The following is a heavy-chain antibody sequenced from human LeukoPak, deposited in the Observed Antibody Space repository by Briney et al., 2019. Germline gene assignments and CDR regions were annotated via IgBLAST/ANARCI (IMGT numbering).Heavy chain of an antibody. V-gene: IGHV4-4*07. CDR3: ARFRRDGYNNP. J-gene: IGHJ5*02. D-gene: IGHD5-24*01. CDR1: GGSVSSYY. Sequence: SETLSLTCTVSGGSVSSYYWTWVRQPAGKGLEWIGRIYTSGSTNYSPSLKSRVTMSVDTSKNEFSLKLNSVTAADTAVYYCARFRRDGYNNPWGQGTLVTVSS. CDR2: IYTSGST.